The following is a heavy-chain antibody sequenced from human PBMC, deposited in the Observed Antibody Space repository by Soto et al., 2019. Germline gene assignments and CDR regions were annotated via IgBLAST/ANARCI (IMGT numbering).Heavy chain of an antibody. J-gene: IGHJ3*02. CDR3: AKAGYSYGYAFDI. CDR2: ISWNSGSI. Sequence: SLRLSCAASGFTFDDYAMHWVRQAPGKGLEWVSGISWNSGSIGYADSVKGRFTISRDNAKNSLYLQMNSLRAEDTALYYCAKAGYSYGYAFDIWGQGTMVTVSS. V-gene: IGHV3-9*01. D-gene: IGHD5-18*01. CDR1: GFTFDDYA.